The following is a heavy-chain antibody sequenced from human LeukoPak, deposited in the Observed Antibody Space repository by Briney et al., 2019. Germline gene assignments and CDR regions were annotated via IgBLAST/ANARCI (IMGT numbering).Heavy chain of an antibody. Sequence: QTXXLXCXVXXGSXSXGDYYWSWIRQPPEKGLEXIGYIYYSGSTYHNPSLKSRVTISVDTSKNQFSLKLSSVTAADTAVYYCARSYGDYEVTPFDYWGQGTLVTVSS. CDR3: ARSYGDYEVTPFDY. CDR1: XGSXSXGDYY. V-gene: IGHV4-30-4*01. J-gene: IGHJ4*02. D-gene: IGHD4-17*01. CDR2: IYYSGST.